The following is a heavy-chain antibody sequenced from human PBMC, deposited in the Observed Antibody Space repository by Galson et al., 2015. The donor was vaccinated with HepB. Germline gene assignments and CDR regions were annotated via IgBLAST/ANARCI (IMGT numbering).Heavy chain of an antibody. CDR2: ITGDGSST. D-gene: IGHD6-19*01. J-gene: IGHJ6*02. CDR3: ARVHPSSGWYLGRYFYGMDV. Sequence: SLRLSCAASGFTFSSYWMHWVRKAPGKGLVWVSHITGDGSSTNYADSVKGRFTTSRDNAKNTLYLQMNSLRAEDTAVYYCARVHPSSGWYLGRYFYGMDVWGQGTTVTVSS. CDR1: GFTFSSYW. V-gene: IGHV3-74*01.